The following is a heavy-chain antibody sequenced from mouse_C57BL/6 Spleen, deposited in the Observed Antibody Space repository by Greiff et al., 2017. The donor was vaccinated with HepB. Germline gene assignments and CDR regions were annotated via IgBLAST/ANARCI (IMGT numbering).Heavy chain of an antibody. CDR1: GYTFTSYW. D-gene: IGHD2-2*01. CDR3: ARWEGSYGSFAY. J-gene: IGHJ3*01. Sequence: VQLQQPGAELVMPGASVKLSCKASGYTFTSYWMHWVKQRPGQGLEWIGEIDPSDSYTNYNENFKGKSTLTVDKSSSTAYMQLSSLTSEDSAVYYCARWEGSYGSFAYWGQGTLVTVSA. V-gene: IGHV1-69*01. CDR2: IDPSDSYT.